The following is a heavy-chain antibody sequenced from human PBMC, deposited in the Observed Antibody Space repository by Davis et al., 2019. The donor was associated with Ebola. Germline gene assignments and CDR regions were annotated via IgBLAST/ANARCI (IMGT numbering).Heavy chain of an antibody. J-gene: IGHJ4*02. V-gene: IGHV1-8*01. D-gene: IGHD1-1*01. CDR2: MDPNSGDT. Sequence: ASVKVSCKASGYTFTTYTINWVRQATGQGLEWMGWMDPNSGDTGYEQKFQGRLTMTRDTAMTTAYMELSSLRSEDTAMYYCARGTDHLMAATVFWGQGTLVTVS. CDR3: ARGTDHLMAATVF. CDR1: GYTFTTYT.